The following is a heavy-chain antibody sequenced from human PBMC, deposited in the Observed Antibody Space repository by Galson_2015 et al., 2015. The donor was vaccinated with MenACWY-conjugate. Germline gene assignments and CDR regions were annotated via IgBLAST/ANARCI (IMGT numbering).Heavy chain of an antibody. V-gene: IGHV3-13*04. CDR1: GFIFSSYY. D-gene: IGHD2-2*02. CDR2: ISTAGDT. J-gene: IGHJ2*01. Sequence: SLRLSCAGSGFIFSSYYMHWVRQSTGKGLEWVSAISTAGDTYYSGSVKGRFTISRENAKNSLYLQMNSLRAGDTAVYYCARPACSSSSCYSNYWYFDLWGRGTLVTVSS. CDR3: ARPACSSSSCYSNYWYFDL.